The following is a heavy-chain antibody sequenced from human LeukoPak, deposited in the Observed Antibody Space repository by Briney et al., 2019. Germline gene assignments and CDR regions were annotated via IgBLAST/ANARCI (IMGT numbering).Heavy chain of an antibody. CDR1: GFTFSSYA. J-gene: IGHJ4*02. Sequence: GGSLRLSCAASGFTFSSYAMHWVRQAPGKGLEYVSAISSNGGSTYYANSVKGRFTISRDNSKNTLYLQMGSLRAEDMAVYYCARGQAGLFDYWGQGTLVTVPS. CDR2: ISSNGGST. V-gene: IGHV3-64*01. D-gene: IGHD6-19*01. CDR3: ARGQAGLFDY.